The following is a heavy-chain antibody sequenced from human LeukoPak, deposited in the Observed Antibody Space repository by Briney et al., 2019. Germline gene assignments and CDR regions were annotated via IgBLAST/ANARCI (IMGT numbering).Heavy chain of an antibody. CDR3: ARFRGYSSSHHDY. CDR2: INHSGST. Sequence: SETLSLTCTVSGGSISSYYWSWIRQPPGKGLEWIGEINHSGSTNYNPSLKSRVTISVDTSKNQFSLKLSSVTAADTAVYYCARFRGYSSSHHDYWGQGTLVTVSS. J-gene: IGHJ4*02. CDR1: GGSISSYY. V-gene: IGHV4-34*01. D-gene: IGHD6-13*01.